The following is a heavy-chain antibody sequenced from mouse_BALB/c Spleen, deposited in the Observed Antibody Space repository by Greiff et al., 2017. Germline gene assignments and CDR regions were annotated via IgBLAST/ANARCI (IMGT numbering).Heavy chain of an antibody. CDR2: ISYSGST. CDR3: ARLEMYYGHAMDY. D-gene: IGHD1-2*01. J-gene: IGHJ4*01. CDR1: GASITSCY. Sequence: EVKLMESGPSLMKPSQTLSLTCSVTGASITSCYLNWIRKFPGNTLEYMGYISYSGSTYYNPSLKSRISITRDTSKNQYYLQLNSVTTKDTATYYCARLEMYYGHAMDYWGQGTSVTVSS. V-gene: IGHV3-8*02.